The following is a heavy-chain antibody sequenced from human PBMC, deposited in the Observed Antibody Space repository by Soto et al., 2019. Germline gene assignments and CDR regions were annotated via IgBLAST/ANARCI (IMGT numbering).Heavy chain of an antibody. J-gene: IGHJ6*02. V-gene: IGHV4-59*01. CDR1: GGSISSYY. CDR2: IYYSGST. D-gene: IGHD3-10*01. CDR3: VGALWFGDAGGPNYYYYGMDV. Sequence: SETLSLTCTVSGGSISSYYWSWIRQPPGKGLEWIGYIYYSGSTNYNPSLKSRVTISVDTSKNQFSLKLSSVTAADTAVYYCVGALWFGDAGGPNYYYYGMDVWGQGTTVTVSS.